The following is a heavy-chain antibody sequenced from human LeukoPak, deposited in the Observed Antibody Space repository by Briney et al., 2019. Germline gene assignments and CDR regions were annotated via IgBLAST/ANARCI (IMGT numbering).Heavy chain of an antibody. CDR2: INPNSGGT. J-gene: IGHJ4*02. D-gene: IGHD5-18*01. V-gene: IGHV1-2*02. CDR3: ATEVTD. CDR1: GYTFIDYY. Sequence: ASVKVSCKSSGYTFIDYYIHWVRQAPGQGLEWIGWINPNSGGTKYAQKFQGRVTMTRDTSISTAYMELSRLRSDDTAVYYCATEVTDWGQGTLVTVSS.